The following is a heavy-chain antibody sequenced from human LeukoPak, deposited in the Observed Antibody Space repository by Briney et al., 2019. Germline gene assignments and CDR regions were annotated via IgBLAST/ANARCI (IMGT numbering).Heavy chain of an antibody. CDR1: GLTFSRYG. CDR3: ARSYYYGSGSYYPFDY. D-gene: IGHD3-10*01. Sequence: GGSLRLSCVASGLTFSRYGMHWVRQAPGKGLDWVSVIWYDGSNKYYADSVKGRFTTSRDNSKNTLYLQMNSLRAEDTAVYYCARSYYYGSGSYYPFDYWGQGTLVTVSS. V-gene: IGHV3-33*01. CDR2: IWYDGSNK. J-gene: IGHJ4*02.